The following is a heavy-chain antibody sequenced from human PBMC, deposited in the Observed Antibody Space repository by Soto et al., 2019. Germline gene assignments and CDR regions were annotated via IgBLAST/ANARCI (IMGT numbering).Heavy chain of an antibody. D-gene: IGHD1-1*01. CDR1: GGFVSSGSYY. CDR2: MSHSGGT. CDR3: ARVERGTATTVVDAFDI. J-gene: IGHJ3*02. Sequence: QVQLQQWGAGLLKPSETLSLTCAVYGGFVSSGSYYWSWIRQPPGKGLEWIWEMSHSGGTHFNTSLKSRVTISVDKSKNQFFMKMSSVTAADTALYYCARVERGTATTVVDAFDIWGPGTMVTVSS. V-gene: IGHV4-34*01.